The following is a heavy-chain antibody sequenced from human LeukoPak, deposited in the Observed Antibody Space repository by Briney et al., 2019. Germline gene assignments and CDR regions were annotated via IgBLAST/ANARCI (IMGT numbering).Heavy chain of an antibody. CDR1: GFTVSSNY. CDR2: IYRGGSA. D-gene: IGHD6-19*01. Sequence: GGSLRLSCAVSGFTVSSNYMSWVRQAPGKGLEWVSVIYRGGSAYYTDSVKGRFTFSRDNPKNTLYLQMNRLRPEDTALYYCARDLGSSGSYFDYWGQGTLVTVSS. V-gene: IGHV3-66*02. CDR3: ARDLGSSGSYFDY. J-gene: IGHJ4*02.